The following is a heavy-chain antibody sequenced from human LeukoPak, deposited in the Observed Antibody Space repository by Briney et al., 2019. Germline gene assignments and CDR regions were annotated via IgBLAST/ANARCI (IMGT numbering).Heavy chain of an antibody. J-gene: IGHJ4*02. D-gene: IGHD3-22*01. CDR2: LNGGGETT. Sequence: GGSLRLSCTASGFTFSSYVMSWVRQAPGKGLEWVSVLNGGGETTYYADSVKGRFTISRDNSKNTLYLQMNSLRAEDTAVYYCAKYFERYYYDSSGYYSYYFDYWGQGTLVTVSS. V-gene: IGHV3-23*01. CDR1: GFTFSSYV. CDR3: AKYFERYYYDSSGYYSYYFDY.